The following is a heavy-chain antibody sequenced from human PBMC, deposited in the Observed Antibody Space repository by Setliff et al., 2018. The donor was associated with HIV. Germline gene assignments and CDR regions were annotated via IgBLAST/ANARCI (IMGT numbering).Heavy chain of an antibody. CDR1: GGSISSGSYY. J-gene: IGHJ4*02. V-gene: IGHV4-39*07. Sequence: SETLSLTCTVSGGSISSGSYYWSWIRQPPGKGLEWIGEISHGGSTNYNPSLKSRVTISVDTSKNQFSLKLSSVNAADTAVYYCARVLEQVVSDYWGQGTLVTSPQ. CDR3: ARVLEQVVSDY. D-gene: IGHD6-6*01. CDR2: ISHGGST.